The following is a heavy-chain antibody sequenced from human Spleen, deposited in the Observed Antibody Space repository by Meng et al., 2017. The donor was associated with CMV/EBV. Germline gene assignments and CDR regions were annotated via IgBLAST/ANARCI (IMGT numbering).Heavy chain of an antibody. J-gene: IGHJ4*02. Sequence: LSCAASGFTCSSYSMNWVRQAPGKGLEWVSSISSSSSYIYYADSVKGRFTISRDNAKNSLYLQMNSLRAEDTAVYYCARAKRGGLDYWGQGTLVTVSS. CDR2: ISSSSSYI. CDR1: GFTCSSYS. V-gene: IGHV3-21*01. CDR3: ARAKRGGLDY. D-gene: IGHD3-10*01.